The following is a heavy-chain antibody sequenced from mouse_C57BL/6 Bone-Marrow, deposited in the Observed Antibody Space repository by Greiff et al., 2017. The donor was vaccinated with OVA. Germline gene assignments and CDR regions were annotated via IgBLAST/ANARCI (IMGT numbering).Heavy chain of an antibody. CDR1: GFTFSDYY. CDR3: ARDGGGTTDYYAMDY. CDR2: INYDGSST. Sequence: EVKLMESEGGLVQPGSSMKLSCTASGFTFSDYYMAWVRQVPEKGLEWVANINYDGSSTYYLDSLKSRFIISRDNAKNILYLQMSSLKSEDTATYYCARDGGGTTDYYAMDYWGQGTSVTVSS. D-gene: IGHD2-14*01. V-gene: IGHV5-16*01. J-gene: IGHJ4*01.